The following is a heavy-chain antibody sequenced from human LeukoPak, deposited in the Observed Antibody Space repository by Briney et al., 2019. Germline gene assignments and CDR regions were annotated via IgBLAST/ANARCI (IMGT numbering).Heavy chain of an antibody. V-gene: IGHV3-74*01. CDR2: INSDGSST. D-gene: IGHD4-11*01. CDR1: GFTFSSYW. CDR3: ARLTRTVAEDY. J-gene: IGHJ4*02. Sequence: GGSLRLSCAASGFTFSSYWMHWVRQAPGKGLVWVSRINSDGSSTYYAESVKGRFTISRDNAKNSLYLQMNSLRAEDTAVYYCARLTRTVAEDYWGQGTLVTVSS.